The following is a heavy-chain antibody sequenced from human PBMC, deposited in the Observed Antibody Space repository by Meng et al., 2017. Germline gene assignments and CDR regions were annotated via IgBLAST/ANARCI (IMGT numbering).Heavy chain of an antibody. CDR3: ARVSVGYERSFDY. J-gene: IGHJ4*02. CDR2: INPSGGST. V-gene: IGHV1-46*01. Sequence: QVQRVQSWEEVTNAGGQVKVSLKAAGHTFTSYYRHWVPQAPGQGLVWMGIINPSGGSTSYAQKFQGRVTMTRDTSTSTVYMELSSLRSEDTAVYYCARVSVGYERSFDYWGQGTLVTVSS. CDR1: GHTFTSYY. D-gene: IGHD2-8*02.